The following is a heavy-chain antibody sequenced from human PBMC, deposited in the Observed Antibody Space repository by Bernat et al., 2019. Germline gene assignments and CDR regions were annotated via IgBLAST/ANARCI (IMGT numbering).Heavy chain of an antibody. CDR2: ISGSGGTT. D-gene: IGHD3-10*01. J-gene: IGHJ4*02. CDR1: GFTFSSYA. V-gene: IGHV3-23*01. Sequence: EVLVLESGGGLVQPGGSLRLSCAASGFTFSSYAMSWVRQAPGKGLEWVSGISGSGGTTYYADSVKGRFTSSRDNSKNTLYLQMNSRRAEDTAVYYCAKSPVIRITMVRGKYYFDYWGQGTLVTVSS. CDR3: AKSPVIRITMVRGKYYFDY.